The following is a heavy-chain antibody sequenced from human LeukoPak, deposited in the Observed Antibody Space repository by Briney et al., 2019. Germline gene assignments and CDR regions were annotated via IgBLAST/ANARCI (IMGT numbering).Heavy chain of an antibody. CDR1: GYTFTGYY. J-gene: IGHJ3*02. CDR2: INPSSGGT. CDR3: ARAPGAADFAFDI. V-gene: IGHV1-2*02. D-gene: IGHD6-13*01. Sequence: GASVKVSCKASGYTFTGYYMHWVRQAPGQGLEWLGWINPSSGGTGSAQRFQGRVTMTTDTSITTAYMELNRLRSDDTAVYYCARAPGAADFAFDIWGQGTMLTVSS.